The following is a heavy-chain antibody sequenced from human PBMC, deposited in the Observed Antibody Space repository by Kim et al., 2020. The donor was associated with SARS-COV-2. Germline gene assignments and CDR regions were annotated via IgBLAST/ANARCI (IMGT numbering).Heavy chain of an antibody. J-gene: IGHJ4*02. D-gene: IGHD6-19*01. Sequence: GGSLRLSCAASGFTFDHSAMHWVRQAPGKGLEWVSLISANGETKYYADSVKGRFTISIDNSKNSLYLQMNSLRTEDTAVYYCVRASGWLHRYWGQGTLVTVSS. CDR1: GFTFDHSA. CDR3: VRASGWLHRY. V-gene: IGHV3-43*02. CDR2: ISANGETK.